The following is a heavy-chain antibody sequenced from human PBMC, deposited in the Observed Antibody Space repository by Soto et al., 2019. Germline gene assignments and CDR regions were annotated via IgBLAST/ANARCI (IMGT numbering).Heavy chain of an antibody. D-gene: IGHD1-26*01. CDR1: GGSFSGYY. V-gene: IGHV3-23*01. CDR3: AKEMYSNTWGPYYYGLDV. J-gene: IGHJ6*02. CDR2: ISGTGIST. Sequence: VQLQQWGAGLLKPSETLSLTCAVYGGSFSGYYWSWIRQAPGKGLEWVSSISGTGISTFYSDSVKGRFIISRDNSKNTLFLQMSSLSAEDTAMYYCAKEMYSNTWGPYYYGLDVWGQGTTVTVSS.